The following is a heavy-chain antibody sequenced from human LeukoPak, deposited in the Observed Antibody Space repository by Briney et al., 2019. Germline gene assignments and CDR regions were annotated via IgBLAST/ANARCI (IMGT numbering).Heavy chain of an antibody. CDR3: ALSTSPKLSVDY. Sequence: SETLSLTCTVSGYSISSGYYWGWIRQPPGKGLEWIGSIFHSGSTYYNPSLKSRVTISVDTSKNQFSLKLSSVTAADTAVYYCALSTSPKLSVDYWGQGTLVTVSS. V-gene: IGHV4-38-2*02. D-gene: IGHD2/OR15-2a*01. CDR2: IFHSGST. J-gene: IGHJ4*02. CDR1: GYSISSGYY.